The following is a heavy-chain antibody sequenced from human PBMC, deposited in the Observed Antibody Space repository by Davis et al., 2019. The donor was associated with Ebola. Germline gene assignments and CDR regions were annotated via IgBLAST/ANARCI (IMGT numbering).Heavy chain of an antibody. CDR1: EYRFANYW. D-gene: IGHD6-19*01. Sequence: GESLKISCKGSEYRFANYWIGWVRQKPGKGLEWMGMIYPSDSDTRYSPSFQGQVTISADKSISTAYLQWSSLKASDTAMYYCARFTDSSGWSLGYWGQGTLVTVSS. J-gene: IGHJ4*02. CDR3: ARFTDSSGWSLGY. V-gene: IGHV5-51*01. CDR2: IYPSDSDT.